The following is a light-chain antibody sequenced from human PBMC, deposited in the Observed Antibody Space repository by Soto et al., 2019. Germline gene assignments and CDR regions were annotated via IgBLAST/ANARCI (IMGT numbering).Light chain of an antibody. Sequence: VFTQYPVTLSLSPGERATLSCRASQSFRGLLAWYQQKPGQAPRLLIYDAYNRAAGVPARFSGSGSGTDFTLTISSLQSDDSAVYYCQQYYTWRSITFGQGTRLEIK. J-gene: IGKJ5*01. CDR1: QSFRGL. CDR2: DAY. V-gene: IGKV3-11*01. CDR3: QQYYTWRSIT.